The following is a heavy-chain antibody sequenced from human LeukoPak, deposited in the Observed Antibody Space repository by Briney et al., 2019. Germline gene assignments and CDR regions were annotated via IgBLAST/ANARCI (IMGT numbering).Heavy chain of an antibody. Sequence: PGGSLRLSCAASGFTFSDYWMSWVRQAPGRGLEWVANIKQDGSEKYYVDSVKGRFTISRDNAKNSLYLQMKSLRAEDTAVYYCARGYSRFDYWGQGTLVTVSS. CDR2: IKQDGSEK. D-gene: IGHD4-11*01. V-gene: IGHV3-7*04. CDR1: GFTFSDYW. CDR3: ARGYSRFDY. J-gene: IGHJ4*02.